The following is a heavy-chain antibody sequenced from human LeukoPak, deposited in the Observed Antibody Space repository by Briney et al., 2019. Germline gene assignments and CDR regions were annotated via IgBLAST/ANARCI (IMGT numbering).Heavy chain of an antibody. CDR3: TTDFYYDSSGLDY. CDR1: GFTFSNAW. Sequence: GGSLRLSCAASGFTFSNAWMSWVRQAPGKGLEWVGRIKSKTDGGTTDYAAPVKGRFTISRDDSKNTLYLQMHSLKTEVTAVYYCTTDFYYDSSGLDYWGQGTLVTVSS. J-gene: IGHJ4*02. CDR2: IKSKTDGGTT. D-gene: IGHD3-22*01. V-gene: IGHV3-15*01.